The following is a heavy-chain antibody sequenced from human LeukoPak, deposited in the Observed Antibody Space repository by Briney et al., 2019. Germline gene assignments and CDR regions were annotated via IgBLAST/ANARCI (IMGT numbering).Heavy chain of an antibody. CDR1: GGSFSGYY. Sequence: SETLSLTCAVYGGSFSGYYWSWIRQPPGKGLEWIGEINHSGSTNYNPSLKSRVTISVDTSKNQFSLKLSSVTAADTAVYYCARRRLKSYCSSTSCHPGGYYFDYWGQGTLVTVSS. D-gene: IGHD2-2*01. CDR2: INHSGST. V-gene: IGHV4-34*01. J-gene: IGHJ4*02. CDR3: ARRRLKSYCSSTSCHPGGYYFDY.